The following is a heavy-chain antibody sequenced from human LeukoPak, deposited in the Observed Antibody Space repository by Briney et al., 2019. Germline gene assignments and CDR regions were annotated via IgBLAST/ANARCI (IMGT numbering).Heavy chain of an antibody. V-gene: IGHV1-69*13. J-gene: IGHJ4*02. CDR1: GGTFSSYA. CDR2: IIPIFGTA. Sequence: SVKVSCKASGGTFSSYAISWVRQAPGQGPEWMGGIIPIFGTANYAQKFQGRVTITADESTSTAYMELSSLRSEDTAVYYCARGGFVGNTDILTGYGYWGQGTLVTVSS. D-gene: IGHD3-9*01. CDR3: ARGGFVGNTDILTGYGY.